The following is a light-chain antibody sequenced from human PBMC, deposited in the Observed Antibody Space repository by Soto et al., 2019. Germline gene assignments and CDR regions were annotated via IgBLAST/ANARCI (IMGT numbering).Light chain of an antibody. CDR3: QQANSFPIT. Sequence: DIQMTQSPSSVSASVGDRVTITCRASQGISDWLAWYQQKPGRAPKLLIYAASSLQSGVQSRFSGRGCRTDFTLTISTLQPEDFATYYCQQANSFPITFGRGTRLEIK. CDR2: AAS. CDR1: QGISDW. V-gene: IGKV1-12*01. J-gene: IGKJ5*01.